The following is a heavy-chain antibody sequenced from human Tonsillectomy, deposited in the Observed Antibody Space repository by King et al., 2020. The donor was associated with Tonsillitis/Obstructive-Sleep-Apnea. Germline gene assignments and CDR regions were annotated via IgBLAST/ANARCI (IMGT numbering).Heavy chain of an antibody. J-gene: IGHJ4*02. Sequence: QLQESGPGLVKPSETLSLTCTVSGGSISSSSYYWGWIRQPPGKGLEWIGSIYYSGSTYYNPSLKSRVTISVDTSKNQFSLKLSSVTAADTAVYYCARKVGYCSGGSCYSLLDYWGQGTLVTVSS. CDR2: IYYSGST. CDR1: GGSISSSSYY. CDR3: ARKVGYCSGGSCYSLLDY. V-gene: IGHV4-39*01. D-gene: IGHD2-15*01.